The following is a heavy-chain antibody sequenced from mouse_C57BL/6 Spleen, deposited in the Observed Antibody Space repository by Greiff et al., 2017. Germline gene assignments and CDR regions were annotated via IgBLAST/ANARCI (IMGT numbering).Heavy chain of an antibody. CDR3: ARDDYGYDGYAMDY. J-gene: IGHJ4*01. D-gene: IGHD2-2*01. CDR2: IYPGDGDT. V-gene: IGHV1-82*01. CDR1: GYAFSSSW. Sequence: VHLVESGPELVKPGASVKISCKASGYAFSSSWMNWVKQRPGKGLEWIGRIYPGDGDTNYNGKFKGKATLTADKSSSTAYMQLSSLTSEDSAVYFCARDDYGYDGYAMDYWGQGTSVTVSS.